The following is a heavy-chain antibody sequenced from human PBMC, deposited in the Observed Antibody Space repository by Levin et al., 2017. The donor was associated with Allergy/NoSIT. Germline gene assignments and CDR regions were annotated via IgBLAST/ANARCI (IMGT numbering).Heavy chain of an antibody. CDR2: INHSGST. Sequence: SETLSLTCAVYGGSFSGYYWSWIRQPPGKGLEWIGEINHSGSTNYNPSLKSRVTISVDTSKNQFSLKLSSVTAADTAVYYCARACSGGSCYFPRRLPRRAYYFDYWGQGTLVTVSS. CDR1: GGSFSGYY. D-gene: IGHD2-15*01. V-gene: IGHV4-34*01. J-gene: IGHJ4*02. CDR3: ARACSGGSCYFPRRLPRRAYYFDY.